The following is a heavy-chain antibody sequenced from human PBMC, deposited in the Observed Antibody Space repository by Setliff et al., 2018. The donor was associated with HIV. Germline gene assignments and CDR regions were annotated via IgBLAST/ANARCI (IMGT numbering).Heavy chain of an antibody. CDR2: ISWNGDST. CDR3: TNKPESFNSFEV. CDR1: GFTLHEYT. V-gene: IGHV3-20*04. J-gene: IGHJ3*01. Sequence: SLRLSCAASGFTLHEYTTTWVRQAPGKGLEWICGISWNGDSTNYADSVKGRFTISRDNAKNSLFLEMTNLRAEDTAFYYCTNKPESFNSFEVWGQGTVVTVSS.